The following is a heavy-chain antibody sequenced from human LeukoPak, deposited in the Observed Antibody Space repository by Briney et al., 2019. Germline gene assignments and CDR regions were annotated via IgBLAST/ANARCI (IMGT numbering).Heavy chain of an antibody. J-gene: IGHJ4*02. Sequence: ASVKVSCKASGYTFTSYDINWVRQATGQGLEWMGWMNTNSGNTGHAQKFQGRLTMTRDTSTNTAYMELSSLRSEDTAVYYCARASGLLWFGELLPDYWGQGTLVTVSS. D-gene: IGHD3-10*01. V-gene: IGHV1-8*01. CDR3: ARASGLLWFGELLPDY. CDR1: GYTFTSYD. CDR2: MNTNSGNT.